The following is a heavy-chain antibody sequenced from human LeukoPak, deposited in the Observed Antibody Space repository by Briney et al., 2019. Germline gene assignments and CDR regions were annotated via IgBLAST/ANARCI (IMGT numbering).Heavy chain of an antibody. D-gene: IGHD6-6*01. V-gene: IGHV4-39*07. Sequence: PSETLSLTCTVSGGSISSSSYYWGWIRQPPGKGLEWIGSIYYSGSTYYNPSLKSRVTISVDTSKNQFSLKLSSVTAADTAAYYCARDVSIAPHRYYFDYWGQGTLVTVSS. CDR1: GGSISSSSYY. J-gene: IGHJ4*02. CDR2: IYYSGST. CDR3: ARDVSIAPHRYYFDY.